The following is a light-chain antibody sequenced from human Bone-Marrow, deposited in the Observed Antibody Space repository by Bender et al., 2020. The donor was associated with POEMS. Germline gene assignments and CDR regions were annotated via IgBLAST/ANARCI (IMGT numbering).Light chain of an antibody. CDR3: QVWDSSSDHYV. CDR1: SIGSKS. J-gene: IGLJ1*01. V-gene: IGLV3-21*04. CDR2: DDN. Sequence: SYALTQPPSVSVAPGETARITCGGKSIGSKSVQWYQQQPGQDPVLVMYDDNDRPSGIPERFSGANSGNPATLTISRVEAGDEADYFCQVWDSSSDHYVFGAGTKVTVL.